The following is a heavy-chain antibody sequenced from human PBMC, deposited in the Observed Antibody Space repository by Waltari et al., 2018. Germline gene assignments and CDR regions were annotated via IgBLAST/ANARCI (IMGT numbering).Heavy chain of an antibody. D-gene: IGHD1-26*01. CDR2: ISGSGGTT. Sequence: EVRLVESGGGLVQPGGSLTPSCAASAFPFSNYGMSWVRQAPGKGLECVSTISGSGGTTFYADSVKGRFTMSKDNSKNTLFLQMNSLRFDDTAEYYCAKSTGSYYEVFDYWGRGTLVTVSS. CDR1: AFPFSNYG. V-gene: IGHV3-23*04. CDR3: AKSTGSYYEVFDY. J-gene: IGHJ4*02.